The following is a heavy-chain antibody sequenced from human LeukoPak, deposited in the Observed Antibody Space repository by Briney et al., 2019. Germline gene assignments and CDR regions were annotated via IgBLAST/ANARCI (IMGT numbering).Heavy chain of an antibody. CDR3: ARGTRDRYCSGGSCYVDFDY. Sequence: SETLSLTCTVSGGSISSYYWSWIRQPPGKGLEWIGYIYYSGSTNYNPSLKSRVTISVDTSKNQFSLKLSSVTAADTAVYYCARGTRDRYCSGGSCYVDFDYWGQGTLVTVSS. CDR1: GGSISSYY. J-gene: IGHJ4*02. V-gene: IGHV4-59*01. CDR2: IYYSGST. D-gene: IGHD2-15*01.